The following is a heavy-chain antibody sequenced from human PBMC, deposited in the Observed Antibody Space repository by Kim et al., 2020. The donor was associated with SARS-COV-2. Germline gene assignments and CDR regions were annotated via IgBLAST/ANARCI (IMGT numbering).Heavy chain of an antibody. V-gene: IGHV3-23*01. D-gene: IGHD3-10*01. CDR3: ARVVSGPNVGADAFAI. CDR1: GFTFTNYA. Sequence: GGSLRLSCVASGFTFTNYAMSWFRQAPGKGLEWVSGMSGSGGSTVYADSVKGRFTISRDNSKNTLFLQMNFLRAEDTAKYFCARVVSGPNVGADAFAIWGQGTMVAVSS. CDR2: MSGSGGST. J-gene: IGHJ3*02.